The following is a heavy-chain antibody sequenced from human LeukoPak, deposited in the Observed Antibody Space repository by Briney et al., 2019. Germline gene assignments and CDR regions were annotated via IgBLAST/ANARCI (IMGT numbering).Heavy chain of an antibody. J-gene: IGHJ4*02. CDR2: ISYDGSNK. Sequence: GGSLRLSCAASRFTFSNYGMHWVRQAPGKGLEWVAVISYDGSNKYYADSVKGRFTISRDNSKNTVYLQMNSLRAEDTAVYYCAKDFYYVDWGQGTLVTVSS. CDR3: AKDFYYVD. CDR1: RFTFSNYG. V-gene: IGHV3-30*18.